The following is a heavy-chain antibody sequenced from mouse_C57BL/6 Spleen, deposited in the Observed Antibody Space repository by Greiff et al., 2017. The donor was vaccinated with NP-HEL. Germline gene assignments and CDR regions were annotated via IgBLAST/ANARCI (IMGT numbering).Heavy chain of an antibody. Sequence: VQLQQSGAELVRPGASVTLSCKASGYTFTDYEMHWVKQTPVHGLEWIGAIDPETGGTAYNQKFKGKAILTADKSSSTAYMELRSLTSEDSAVYYCTRCFIYYGLAWFAYWGQGTLVTVSA. V-gene: IGHV1-15*01. CDR2: IDPETGGT. D-gene: IGHD2-1*01. J-gene: IGHJ3*01. CDR1: GYTFTDYE. CDR3: TRCFIYYGLAWFAY.